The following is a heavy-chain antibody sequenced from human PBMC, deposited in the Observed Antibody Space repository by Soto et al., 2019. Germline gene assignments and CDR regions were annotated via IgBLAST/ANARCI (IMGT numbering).Heavy chain of an antibody. CDR1: GFTFSSYA. D-gene: IGHD6-13*01. CDR2: ISGSGGST. CDR3: AKVGPALAAAGRGFFDP. V-gene: IGHV3-23*01. J-gene: IGHJ5*02. Sequence: GGSLRLSCAASGFTFSSYAMSWVRQAPGKGLEWVSAISGSGGSTYYADSVKGRFTISRDNSKNTLYLQMNSLRAEDTAVYYCAKVGPALAAAGRGFFDPWGQGTLVTVSS.